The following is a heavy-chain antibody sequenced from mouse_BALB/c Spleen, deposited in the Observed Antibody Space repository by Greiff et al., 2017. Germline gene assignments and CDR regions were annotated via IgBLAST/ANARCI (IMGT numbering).Heavy chain of an antibody. Sequence: QVQLQQSGAELAKPGASVKMSCKASGYTFTSYWMHWVKQRPGQGLEWIGYINPSTGYTEYNQKFKDKATLTADKSSSTAYMQLSSLTSEDSAVYYCARGTMILWGQGTSVTVSS. CDR1: GYTFTSYW. CDR2: INPSTGYT. CDR3: ARGTMIL. V-gene: IGHV1-7*01. J-gene: IGHJ4*01. D-gene: IGHD2-4*01.